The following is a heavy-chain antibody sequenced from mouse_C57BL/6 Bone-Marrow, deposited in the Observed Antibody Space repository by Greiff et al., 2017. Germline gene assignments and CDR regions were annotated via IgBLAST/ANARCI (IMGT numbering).Heavy chain of an antibody. D-gene: IGHD2-13*01. CDR3: ARWGDYTWFAY. CDR1: GYTFTSYW. V-gene: IGHV1-69*01. J-gene: IGHJ3*01. Sequence: VQLQQPGAELVMPGASVKLSCKASGYTFTSYWMHWVKQRPGQGLEWIGEIEPSDSYTNYNQKFKGKSTLTVDKSSSTAYMQLSSLTSEDSAVYYCARWGDYTWFAYWGQGTLVTVSA. CDR2: IEPSDSYT.